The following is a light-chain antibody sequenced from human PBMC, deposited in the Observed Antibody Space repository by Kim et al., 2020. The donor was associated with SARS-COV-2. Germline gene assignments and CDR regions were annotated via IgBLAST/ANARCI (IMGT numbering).Light chain of an antibody. CDR2: EDN. CDR1: SGSIAGNY. CDR3: QSYDSINHWF. Sequence: NFMLTQPHSVSASPGKTVTISCTRSSGSIAGNYVQWYQQRPGSAPTTVIYEDNQRPSVVPDRFSGSIDSSSNSASLTISGLETEDEADYYCQSYDSINHWFFGGGTQLTVL. V-gene: IGLV6-57*03. J-gene: IGLJ3*02.